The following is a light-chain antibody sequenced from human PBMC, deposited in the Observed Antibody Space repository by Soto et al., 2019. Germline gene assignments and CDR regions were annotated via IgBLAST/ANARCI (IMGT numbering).Light chain of an antibody. CDR3: AAWDDSLNGPV. Sequence: QSVLTQPPSASAIPGQRVTISCSGSSSNIGSKPVDWYQQLPGTAPKLLIYNNNQRPSGVPDRFSGSKSGTSASLAISGLQSEDEADYYCAAWDDSLNGPVFGGGTKLTVL. J-gene: IGLJ2*01. CDR2: NNN. CDR1: SSNIGSKP. V-gene: IGLV1-44*01.